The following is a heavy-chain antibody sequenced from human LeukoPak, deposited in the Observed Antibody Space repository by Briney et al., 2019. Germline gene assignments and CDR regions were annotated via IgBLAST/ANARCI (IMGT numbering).Heavy chain of an antibody. V-gene: IGHV5-51*01. Sequence: GGSLKISCKASGYSFTNHWIAWVRQMPGKGLEWMGLIYPGDSDTRYSPSFQGQATISAEKSISTAYLQWSSLTASRSARYYCERHKAQQPISIAAAGSGAFDIWGQGTMVTVSS. CDR3: ERHKAQQPISIAAAGSGAFDI. D-gene: IGHD6-13*01. CDR2: IYPGDSDT. J-gene: IGHJ3*02. CDR1: GYSFTNHW.